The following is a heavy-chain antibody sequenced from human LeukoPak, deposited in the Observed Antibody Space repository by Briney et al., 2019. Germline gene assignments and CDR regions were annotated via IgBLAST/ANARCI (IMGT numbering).Heavy chain of an antibody. CDR1: GFTFSSYW. D-gene: IGHD6-19*01. V-gene: IGHV3-7*01. Sequence: PGGSLRLSCAASGFTFSSYWMSWVRQAPGKGLEWVANIEQDGSEKYYVDSVKGRFTISRDNAKNSLYLQMNSLRAEDTAVYYCARVSARGWESFFDYWGQGTLVTVSS. CDR3: ARVSARGWESFFDY. J-gene: IGHJ4*02. CDR2: IEQDGSEK.